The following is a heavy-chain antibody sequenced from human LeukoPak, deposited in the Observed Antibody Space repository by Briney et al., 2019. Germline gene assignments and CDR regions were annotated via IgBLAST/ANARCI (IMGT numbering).Heavy chain of an antibody. CDR2: INPNSGGT. CDR1: GYTLTGYY. Sequence: ASVQVSCKASGYTLTGYYMHWVRQAPGQGLEWMGWINPNSGGTNHAQKFQRRVTMTRDTSISTAYMELSRLRSDDTAVYYCARVLRIVFDPWGQGTLITVSS. J-gene: IGHJ5*02. V-gene: IGHV1-2*02. D-gene: IGHD2-15*01. CDR3: ARVLRIVFDP.